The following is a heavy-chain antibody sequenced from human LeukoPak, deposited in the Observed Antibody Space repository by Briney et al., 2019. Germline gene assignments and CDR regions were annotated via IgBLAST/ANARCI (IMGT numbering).Heavy chain of an antibody. D-gene: IGHD3-10*01. CDR2: INPNSGGT. J-gene: IGHJ5*02. Sequence: GASVKVSCKASGYTFTGYYMHWVRQAPGQGLEWMGRINPNSGGTSYAQKFQDRVTMTRDTSISTAYMELSRLRSDDTAVYYCARDRSVLLWFGESRVGFDPWGQGTLVTVSS. CDR3: ARDRSVLLWFGESRVGFDP. CDR1: GYTFTGYY. V-gene: IGHV1-2*06.